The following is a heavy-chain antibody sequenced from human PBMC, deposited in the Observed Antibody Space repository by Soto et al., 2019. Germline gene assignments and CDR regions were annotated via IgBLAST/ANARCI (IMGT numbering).Heavy chain of an antibody. CDR3: ARVMGIDLEDAGCRAFDI. V-gene: IGHV3-30*03. D-gene: IGHD2-15*01. Sequence: GGSLRLSCGAAGFTFSDHVMHWVRHAPGKGLECVGRILHDATYTHPEDSEKGRFTISRDNPGNTLYLQMNRTRVEATDLDFCARVMGIDLEDAGCRAFDICGRGTRVHVSS. CDR2: ILHDATYT. CDR1: GFTFSDHV. J-gene: IGHJ3*02.